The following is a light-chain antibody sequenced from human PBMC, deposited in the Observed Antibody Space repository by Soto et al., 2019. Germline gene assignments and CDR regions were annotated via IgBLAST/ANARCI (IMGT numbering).Light chain of an antibody. CDR3: QQYGSSPET. V-gene: IGKV3-20*01. J-gene: IGKJ1*01. CDR1: QSVGSD. Sequence: EIVLTQSPATLSVSPGERATLSCRASQSVGSDLAWYQQKPGQAPRLLIYGASSRATGIPDRFSGSGSGTDFTLTISRLEPEDFAVYYCQQYGSSPETFGQGTMVDI. CDR2: GAS.